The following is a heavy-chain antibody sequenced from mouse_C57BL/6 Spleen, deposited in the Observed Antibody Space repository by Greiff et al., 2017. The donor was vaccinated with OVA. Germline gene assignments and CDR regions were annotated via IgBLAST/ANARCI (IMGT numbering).Heavy chain of an antibody. Sequence: EVQRVESGAGLVKPGGSLKLSCAASGFTFSSYTMYWVRQTPEQRLEWVATISGGSGNTYYTDSVKGRCTISSDNAKNTLYLQMSSLRSEDTALYYCASLLYDSYSAMDYWGQGTTVTVSS. V-gene: IGHV5-9*01. J-gene: IGHJ4*01. CDR2: ISGGSGNT. D-gene: IGHD2-3*01. CDR3: ASLLYDSYSAMDY. CDR1: GFTFSSYT.